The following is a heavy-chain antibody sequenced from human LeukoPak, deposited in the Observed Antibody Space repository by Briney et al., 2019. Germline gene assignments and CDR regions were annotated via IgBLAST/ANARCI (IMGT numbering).Heavy chain of an antibody. J-gene: IGHJ4*02. CDR2: INQDGSDK. D-gene: IGHD5-18*01. CDR3: ARDPNGYDY. V-gene: IGHV3-7*01. Sequence: GGSLRLSCAASGSTFSTYWMSWVRQAPGKGLEWVANINQDGSDKYYVDSVRGRFTISRDNAKNSLYLQMNSLRAEDMAVYYCARDPNGYDYWGQGTLVTVSS. CDR1: GSTFSTYW.